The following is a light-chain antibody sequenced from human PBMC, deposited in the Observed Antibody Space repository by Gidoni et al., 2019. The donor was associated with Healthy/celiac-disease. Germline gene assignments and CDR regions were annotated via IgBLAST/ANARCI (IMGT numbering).Light chain of an antibody. CDR1: QSISSW. Sequence: DIQMTQSPSTLSASVGDRVTITCRASQSISSWLAWYQQKPGKAPKLLIYKASTLESGVPLRFSGSGSGTEFTLTISSLQPDDFGTYYCQQYNSFSRTFGQXTKVEIK. CDR3: QQYNSFSRT. CDR2: KAS. V-gene: IGKV1-5*03. J-gene: IGKJ1*01.